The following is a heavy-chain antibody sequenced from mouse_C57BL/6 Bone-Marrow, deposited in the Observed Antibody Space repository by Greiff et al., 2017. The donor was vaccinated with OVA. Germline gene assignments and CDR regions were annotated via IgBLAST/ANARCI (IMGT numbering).Heavy chain of an antibody. CDR2: IDPETGGT. Sequence: QVQLQQSGAELVRPGASVTLSCKASGYTFTDYEMHWVKQTPVHGLEWIGAIDPETGGTAYNQKFKGKAILTADKSSSTAYMELRSLTSEDSAAYDSTRREVVEFDYWGQGTTLTVSS. CDR3: TRREVVEFDY. CDR1: GYTFTDYE. J-gene: IGHJ2*01. D-gene: IGHD1-1*01. V-gene: IGHV1-15*01.